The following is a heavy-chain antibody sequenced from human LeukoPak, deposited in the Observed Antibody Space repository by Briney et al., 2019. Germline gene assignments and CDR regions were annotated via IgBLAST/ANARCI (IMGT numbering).Heavy chain of an antibody. CDR1: GGPISSSYY. CDR2: IYYSGST. CDR3: ARRIAVGWAAFDI. Sequence: SETLSLTCTVSGGPISSSYYWGWIRQPPGKALEWIGSIYYSGSTYYNPSLKSRVTISVDTSKNQFSLKLSSVTAADTAVYYCARRIAVGWAAFDIWGQGTMVTVSS. D-gene: IGHD6-19*01. J-gene: IGHJ3*02. V-gene: IGHV4-39*01.